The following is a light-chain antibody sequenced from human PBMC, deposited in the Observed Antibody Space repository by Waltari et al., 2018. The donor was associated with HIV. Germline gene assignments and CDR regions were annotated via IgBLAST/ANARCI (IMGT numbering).Light chain of an antibody. CDR3: QQSYSSPT. Sequence: SSLSAAIGDRVTIAYRTSQNIKNCLNWYQQNPGKSPKIFIYTATTLQSGVSSRFNGSGSGTDFTLTIVDLQPEDFATYFCQQSYSSPTFGPGTIVDVK. V-gene: IGKV1-39*01. J-gene: IGKJ3*01. CDR2: TAT. CDR1: QNIKNC.